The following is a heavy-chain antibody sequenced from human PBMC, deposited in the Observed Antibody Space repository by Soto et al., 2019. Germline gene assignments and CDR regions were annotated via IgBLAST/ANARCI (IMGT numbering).Heavy chain of an antibody. D-gene: IGHD6-6*01. CDR1: GYTFNSYG. Sequence: QVQLMQSGAEVKKPGASVKVSCKASGYTFNSYGISWVRQAPGQGLEWMGWISAYNGNTKHAQKLQGRVTMTTDTSTSTAYMELRSLRSDDTAVYYCARSIASVVDFDYWGQGTLVTVSS. CDR2: ISAYNGNT. CDR3: ARSIASVVDFDY. V-gene: IGHV1-18*01. J-gene: IGHJ4*02.